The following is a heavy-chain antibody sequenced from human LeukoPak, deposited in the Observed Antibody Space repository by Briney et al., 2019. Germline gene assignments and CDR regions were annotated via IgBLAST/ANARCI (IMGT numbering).Heavy chain of an antibody. CDR2: ISYDGSNK. Sequence: GRSLRLSCAASGFTFSSYGMHWVRQAPGKGLEWVAVISYDGSNKYYADSVKGRFTISRDNPKNTLYLQMNSLRAEDTAVYYCAKDRIAVAAHFDYWGQGTLVTVSS. D-gene: IGHD6-19*01. CDR3: AKDRIAVAAHFDY. V-gene: IGHV3-30*18. J-gene: IGHJ4*02. CDR1: GFTFSSYG.